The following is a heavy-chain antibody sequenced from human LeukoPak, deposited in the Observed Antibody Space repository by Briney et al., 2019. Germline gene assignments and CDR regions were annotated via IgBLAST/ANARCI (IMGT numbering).Heavy chain of an antibody. CDR3: ASPYYDILSGYYNWAFDI. V-gene: IGHV4-39*01. CDR2: IYYSGST. Sequence: SETLSLTCTVSSGSISSSSHYWGWIRQPPGKGLEWIGSIYYSGSTYYNPSLKSRVTISVDTSKNQFSLKLSSVTAADTAVYYCASPYYDILSGYYNWAFDIWGQGKMVTVSS. D-gene: IGHD3-9*01. CDR1: SGSISSSSHY. J-gene: IGHJ3*02.